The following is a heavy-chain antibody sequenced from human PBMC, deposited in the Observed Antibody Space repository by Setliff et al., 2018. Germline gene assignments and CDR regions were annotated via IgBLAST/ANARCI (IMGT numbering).Heavy chain of an antibody. CDR2: IYTSGST. CDR1: GGSISSYY. Sequence: SETLSLTCTVSGGSISSYYWSWIRQPPWKGLEWIGYIYTSGSTNYNPSLKSRVTISLDMSKNQFSLKLSSVTAADTAVYYCARGSYLDSSGYSPDYFDYWGQGTLVTVSS. D-gene: IGHD3-22*01. V-gene: IGHV4-4*08. CDR3: ARGSYLDSSGYSPDYFDY. J-gene: IGHJ4*02.